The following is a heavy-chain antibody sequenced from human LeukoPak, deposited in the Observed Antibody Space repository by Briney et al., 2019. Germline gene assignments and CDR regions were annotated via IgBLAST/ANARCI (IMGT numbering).Heavy chain of an antibody. D-gene: IGHD3-22*01. CDR1: GFTFSSYG. J-gene: IGHJ4*02. Sequence: GGSLTLTCAASGFTFSSYGMHWVRQAPGKGLEWVAFIRYDGSNKYYADSVKGRFTISRDNSKNTLYLQMNSLRAEDTAVYYCAKGGDSSGYYPGYWGQGTLVTVSS. CDR3: AKGGDSSGYYPGY. CDR2: IRYDGSNK. V-gene: IGHV3-30*02.